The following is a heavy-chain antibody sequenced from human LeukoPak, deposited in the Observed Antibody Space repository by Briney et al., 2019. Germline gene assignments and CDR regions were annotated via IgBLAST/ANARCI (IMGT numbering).Heavy chain of an antibody. J-gene: IGHJ4*02. CDR1: GYSISSGYY. V-gene: IGHV4-38-2*02. D-gene: IGHD1-26*01. CDR2: IYHSGNT. CDR3: ARGAYSGSYPPFDY. Sequence: SETLSLTCTVSGYSISSGYYWGWIRQPPRKGLDWIGSIYHSGNTYYNPSLKSRVTISVDTSKNQFSLKLSSVTAADTAVYYCARGAYSGSYPPFDYWGQGTLVSVAS.